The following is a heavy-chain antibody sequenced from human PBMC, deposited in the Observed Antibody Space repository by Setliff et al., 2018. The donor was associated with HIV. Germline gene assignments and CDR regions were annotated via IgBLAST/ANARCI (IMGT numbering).Heavy chain of an antibody. D-gene: IGHD3-3*01. CDR1: GFIFTDYH. Sequence: ASVKVSCKTSGFIFTDYHIHWVRQAPGQGLEWMGRFNPNSGVTNSPQKFQGRVTMTRDTSINTAYMELSRLTSDDTAFYYCAREPTGDFWSGYYPLRWYFDLWGRGTLVTVSS. CDR2: FNPNSGVT. J-gene: IGHJ2*01. V-gene: IGHV1-2*06. CDR3: AREPTGDFWSGYYPLRWYFDL.